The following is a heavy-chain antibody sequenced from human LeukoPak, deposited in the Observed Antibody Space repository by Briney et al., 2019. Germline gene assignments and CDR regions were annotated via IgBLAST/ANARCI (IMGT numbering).Heavy chain of an antibody. Sequence: ASVKVSCYASGHTFTSYAMHWARQAPGQRLEWMGWINAGNGNTKYSQEFQGRVTITRDTSASTAYMELSSLRSEDMAVYYCARDRGFGFYDSSGYWLDYWGQGTLVTVSS. CDR1: GHTFTSYA. CDR3: ARDRGFGFYDSSGYWLDY. V-gene: IGHV1-3*03. CDR2: INAGNGNT. J-gene: IGHJ4*02. D-gene: IGHD3-22*01.